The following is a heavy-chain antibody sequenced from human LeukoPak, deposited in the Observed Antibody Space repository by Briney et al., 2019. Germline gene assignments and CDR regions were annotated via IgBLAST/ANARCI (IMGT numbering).Heavy chain of an antibody. CDR2: ISYDGSNK. CDR1: GFTFSSYA. V-gene: IGHV3-30*04. D-gene: IGHD4-17*01. Sequence: GGSLRLSCAASGFTFSSYAMHWVRQAPGKGLEWVAVISYDGSNKYYADSVKGRFTTSRDNSKNTLYLQMNSLRAEDTAVYYCARDRSYGDYVWDFDYWGQGTLVTVSS. J-gene: IGHJ4*02. CDR3: ARDRSYGDYVWDFDY.